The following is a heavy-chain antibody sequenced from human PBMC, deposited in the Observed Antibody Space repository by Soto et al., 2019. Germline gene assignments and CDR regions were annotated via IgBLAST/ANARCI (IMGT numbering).Heavy chain of an antibody. CDR1: GFTFNSCL. V-gene: IGHV3-23*01. Sequence: GGSLRLSCAASGFTFNSCLMSWVRQAPGKGLEWVSLISGSGRYTDYADSVKGRFTISRDNSKNTLYLQINSLRAEDTAVYYCAKDPPSERMQPDYGMDVWGQGTTVTVSS. J-gene: IGHJ6*02. CDR3: AKDPPSERMQPDYGMDV. D-gene: IGHD6-13*01. CDR2: ISGSGRYT.